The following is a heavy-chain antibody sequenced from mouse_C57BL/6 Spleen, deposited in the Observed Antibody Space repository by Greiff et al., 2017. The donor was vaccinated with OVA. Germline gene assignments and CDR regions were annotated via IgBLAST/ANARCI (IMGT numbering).Heavy chain of an antibody. Sequence: QVQLQQPGAELVKPGASVKLSCKASGYTFTSYWMHWVKQRPGQGLEWIGMIHLNSGSTNYNEKFKSKATLTVDKSSSTAYMQLSSLTSEDSAVYYCARSITTVVAGDYWGQGTTLTVSS. CDR2: IHLNSGST. J-gene: IGHJ2*01. CDR1: GYTFTSYW. D-gene: IGHD1-1*01. CDR3: ARSITTVVAGDY. V-gene: IGHV1-64*01.